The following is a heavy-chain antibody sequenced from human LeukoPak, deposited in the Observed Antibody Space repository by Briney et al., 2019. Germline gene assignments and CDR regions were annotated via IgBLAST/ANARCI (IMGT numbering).Heavy chain of an antibody. CDR3: ARAGYYYDSSGYYTLDY. CDR2: INAGNGNT. J-gene: IGHJ4*02. V-gene: IGHV1-3*03. Sequence: ASVKVSCKASGYPFTSYAMHWVRQAPGQRLEWMGWINAGNGNTKYSQEFQGRVTITRDTSASTAYMELSSLRSEDMAVYYCARAGYYYDSSGYYTLDYWGQGTLVTVSS. D-gene: IGHD3-22*01. CDR1: GYPFTSYA.